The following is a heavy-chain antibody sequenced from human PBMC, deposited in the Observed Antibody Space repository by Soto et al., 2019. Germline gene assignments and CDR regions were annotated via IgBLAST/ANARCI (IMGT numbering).Heavy chain of an antibody. CDR1: GYRFTAYY. V-gene: IGHV1-2*06. CDR2: VNLDTGGT. D-gene: IGHD5-18*01. CDR3: ARDGNFAFRGYSFAFDF. J-gene: IGHJ4*02. Sequence: QVQLVQSGAEVKKPGASVRVSCEASGYRFTAYYIHWVRQAPGQGLEWMGRVNLDTGGTTYAQKFQGRVTMTRDTSISTAYMEVSSVKSDDTAMYYCARDGNFAFRGYSFAFDFWGQGTLVTVSS.